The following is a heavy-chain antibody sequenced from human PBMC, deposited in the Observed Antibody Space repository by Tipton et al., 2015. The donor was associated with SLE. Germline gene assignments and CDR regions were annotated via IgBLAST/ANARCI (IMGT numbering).Heavy chain of an antibody. CDR1: GFTFSSYA. D-gene: IGHD2-21*01. Sequence: SLRLSCAASGFTFSSYAMSWVRQAPGKGLEWVSAISGSGGSTYYADSVKGRFTISRDNSKNTLYLQMNSLRAEDTAVYYCAKDNIVVVNYYGMDVWGQGTTVTVSS. CDR3: AKDNIVVVNYYGMDV. J-gene: IGHJ6*02. V-gene: IGHV3-23*01. CDR2: ISGSGGST.